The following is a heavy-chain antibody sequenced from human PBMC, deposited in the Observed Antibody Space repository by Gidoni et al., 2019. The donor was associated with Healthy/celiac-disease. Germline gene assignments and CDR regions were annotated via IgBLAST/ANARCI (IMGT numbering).Heavy chain of an antibody. D-gene: IGHD3-10*01. V-gene: IGHV1-18*01. CDR3: ARVPGGITITTNYYYSYGIDV. CDR1: GYTFTSYG. Sequence: QVQLVQSGAEVKKPGASVKVSCKASGYTFTSYGLSWVRQAPGQGLEWMGWISAYNGNTNYAQKLQGRVTMTTDTSTSTAYMELRSLRSDDTAVYYCARVPGGITITTNYYYSYGIDVWGQGTTVTVSS. J-gene: IGHJ6*02. CDR2: ISAYNGNT.